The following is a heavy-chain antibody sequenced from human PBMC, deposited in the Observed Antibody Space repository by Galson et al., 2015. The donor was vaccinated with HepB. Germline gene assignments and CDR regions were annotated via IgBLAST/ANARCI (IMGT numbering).Heavy chain of an antibody. CDR3: ARDLGYYYGMDV. V-gene: IGHV3-33*08. J-gene: IGHJ6*02. Sequence: SLRLSCAASGFTFSSYGMHWVRQAPGKGLEWVAVIWYDGSNKYYADSVKGRFTISRDNSKNTLYLQMNSLRAEDTAVYYCARDLGYYYGMDVWGQGTLVTVSS. CDR1: GFTFSSYG. CDR2: IWYDGSNK.